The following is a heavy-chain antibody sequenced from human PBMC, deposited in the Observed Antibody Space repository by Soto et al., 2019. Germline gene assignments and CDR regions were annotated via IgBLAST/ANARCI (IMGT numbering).Heavy chain of an antibody. CDR3: AKDPGAGYSSSSH. Sequence: EVQLLESGGGLVQPGGSLRLSCAASGFTFSSYAMSWVRQAPGKGLEWVSAISGSGGSTYYADSVKGRFTISRDNSKNTLYLQMNSLRAEDTALYYCAKDPGAGYSSSSHLGQGTLVTVSS. J-gene: IGHJ4*02. D-gene: IGHD6-6*01. CDR2: ISGSGGST. V-gene: IGHV3-23*01. CDR1: GFTFSSYA.